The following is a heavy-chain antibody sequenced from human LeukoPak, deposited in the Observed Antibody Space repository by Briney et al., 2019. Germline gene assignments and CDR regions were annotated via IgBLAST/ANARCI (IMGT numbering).Heavy chain of an antibody. Sequence: ASVKVSCKVSGYTLTELSMHWVRQAPGKGLEWMGGFDPKDGETIYAQKFQGRVTMTEDTSTDTGYMELSSLRSEGTAVYYCATVPGYYDSSGYPLGWWGQGTLVTVSS. CDR3: ATVPGYYDSSGYPLGW. D-gene: IGHD3-22*01. J-gene: IGHJ4*02. CDR1: GYTLTELS. CDR2: FDPKDGET. V-gene: IGHV1-24*01.